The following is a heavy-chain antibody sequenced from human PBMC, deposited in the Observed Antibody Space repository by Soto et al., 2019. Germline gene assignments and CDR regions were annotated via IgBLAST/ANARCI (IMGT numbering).Heavy chain of an antibody. V-gene: IGHV4-34*01. D-gene: IGHD2-21*02. CDR2: INHSGST. CDR3: ARDLIRWRLHYYYYMDV. Sequence: SETLSLTCAVYGGSFSGYYWSWIRQPPGKGLEWIGEINHSGSTNYNPSLKSRVTISVDTSKNQFSLKLSSVTAADTAVYYCARDLIRWRLHYYYYMDVSGKATTVTVSS. CDR1: GGSFSGYY. J-gene: IGHJ6*03.